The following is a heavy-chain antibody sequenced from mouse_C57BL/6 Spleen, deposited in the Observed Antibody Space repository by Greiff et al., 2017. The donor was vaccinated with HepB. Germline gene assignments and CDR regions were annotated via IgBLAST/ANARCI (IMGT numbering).Heavy chain of an antibody. D-gene: IGHD1-1*01. CDR2: IDPSDSYT. Sequence: VQLQQPGAVLVMPGASVKLSCKASGYTFTSYWMHWVKQRPGQGLEWIGEIDPSDSYTNYNQKFKGKSTLTVDKSSSTAYMQLSSLTSEDSAVYYCARRATVVATGFDYWGQGTTLTVSS. J-gene: IGHJ2*01. CDR3: ARRATVVATGFDY. V-gene: IGHV1-69*01. CDR1: GYTFTSYW.